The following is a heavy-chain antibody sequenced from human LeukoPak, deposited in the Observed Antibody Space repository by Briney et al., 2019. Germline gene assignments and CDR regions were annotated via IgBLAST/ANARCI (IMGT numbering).Heavy chain of an antibody. CDR3: AKDAQRGFDYSNSLEY. D-gene: IGHD4-11*01. V-gene: IGHV3-33*06. Sequence: GGSLRLSCAAAGFTFSHYGMHWVRQAPGKGLQWVAVIWSDGTNQYYGDSVKGRFTISRDDSGNTVYLQMNSLRPEDTGVYYCAKDAQRGFDYSNSLEYWGQGTPVTVST. CDR2: IWSDGTNQ. CDR1: GFTFSHYG. J-gene: IGHJ4*02.